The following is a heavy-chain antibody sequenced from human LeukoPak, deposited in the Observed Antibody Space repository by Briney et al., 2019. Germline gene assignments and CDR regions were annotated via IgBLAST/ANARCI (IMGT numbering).Heavy chain of an antibody. V-gene: IGHV3-30*02. D-gene: IGHD2-15*01. CDR3: AKGVCGGSCYFDY. CDR2: IRSDGSNK. CDR1: GFSFSTYG. J-gene: IGHJ4*02. Sequence: GSLRLSCAASGFSFSTYGMHWVRQAPGKGLEWVAFIRSDGSNKNYADSVKGRFTISRDNSKNTLYLQMNSLRAEDTAVYYCAKGVCGGSCYFDYWGQGTLVTVSS.